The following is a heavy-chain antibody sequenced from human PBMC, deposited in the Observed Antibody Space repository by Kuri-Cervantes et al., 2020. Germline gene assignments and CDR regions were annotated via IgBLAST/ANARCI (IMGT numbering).Heavy chain of an antibody. V-gene: IGHV4-39*07. CDR3: ARDGRCSGGSCYSP. CDR2: IYYSGST. D-gene: IGHD2-15*01. CDR1: GGSISSSSYY. J-gene: IGHJ5*02. Sequence: ESLKISCTVSGGSISSSSYYWGWIRQPPGKGLEWIGSIYYSGSTYHNPSLKSRVTISVDRSKNQFSLKLSSVTAADTAVYYCARDGRCSGGSCYSPWGQGTLVTVSS.